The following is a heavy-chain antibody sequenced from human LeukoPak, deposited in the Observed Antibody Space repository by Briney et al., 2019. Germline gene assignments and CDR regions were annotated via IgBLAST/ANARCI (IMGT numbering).Heavy chain of an antibody. CDR3: ARVARYYFDY. J-gene: IGHJ4*02. Sequence: SXTLSLTCTVSGGSISSYYWSWLRQPPGKGLEWIGYIYYSGSTNYNPSLKSRVTISVDTSKNQFSLKLSSVTAADTAVYYCARVARYYFDYWGQGTLVTVSS. CDR1: GGSISSYY. V-gene: IGHV4-59*01. CDR2: IYYSGST.